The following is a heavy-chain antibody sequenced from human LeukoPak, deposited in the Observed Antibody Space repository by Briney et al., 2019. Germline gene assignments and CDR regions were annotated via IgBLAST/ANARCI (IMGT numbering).Heavy chain of an antibody. CDR3: VRDRGAYNYETGY. V-gene: IGHV3-66*01. CDR2: IYHGGET. J-gene: IGHJ4*02. D-gene: IGHD3-22*01. CDR1: GFTVSSNY. Sequence: GGSLRLSCVGSGFTVSSNYMNWVRQAPGKGLEWVSVIYHGGETFYADSVKGRFTISRDNSKNTLYLQLNRLRVEDTAVYYCVRDRGAYNYETGYWGQGTLVTVSS.